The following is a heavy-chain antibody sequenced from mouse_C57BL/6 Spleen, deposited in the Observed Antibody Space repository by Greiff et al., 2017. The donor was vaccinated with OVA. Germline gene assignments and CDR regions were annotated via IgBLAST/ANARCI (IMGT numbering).Heavy chain of an antibody. D-gene: IGHD3-2*02. CDR1: GYTFTSYW. Sequence: VQLQQPGAELVRPGSSVKLSCKASGYTFTSYWMHWVKQRPIQGLEWIGNIDPSDSETHYNQKFKDKATLTVDKSSSTAYIQLKSLTSEDSAVYYCARRGAAQVPFAYWGQGTLVTVSA. V-gene: IGHV1-52*01. CDR2: IDPSDSET. J-gene: IGHJ3*01. CDR3: ARRGAAQVPFAY.